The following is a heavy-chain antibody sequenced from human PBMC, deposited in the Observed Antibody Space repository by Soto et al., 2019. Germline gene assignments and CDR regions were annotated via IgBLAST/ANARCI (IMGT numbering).Heavy chain of an antibody. J-gene: IGHJ4*02. D-gene: IGHD2-2*02. CDR2: INPNSGGI. Sequence: QVQLVQSGAEVKKPWASVKVSCKASGYTFTGYYIHWVRQAPGQGLEWMGWINPNSGGINYAQKFQGRVTMTRDTSISTAYMELRSLRSDDTAVFYCARGQDCSTTNCYTGGDYFDYWGQGTLVTVSS. V-gene: IGHV1-2*02. CDR3: ARGQDCSTTNCYTGGDYFDY. CDR1: GYTFTGYY.